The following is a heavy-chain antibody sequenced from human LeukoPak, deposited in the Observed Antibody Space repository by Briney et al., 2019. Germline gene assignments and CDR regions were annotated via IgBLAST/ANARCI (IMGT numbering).Heavy chain of an antibody. J-gene: IGHJ4*02. Sequence: GGSLRLSRAASGFTVSSNYMSWVRQAPGKGLVWVSRINTDGSTTSYADSVKGRFTISRDNAKNTLYLHMDSLRAEDTAVYFCTRGGVDYWGQGTLVTVSS. V-gene: IGHV3-74*01. CDR1: GFTVSSNY. D-gene: IGHD3-10*01. CDR2: INTDGSTT. CDR3: TRGGVDY.